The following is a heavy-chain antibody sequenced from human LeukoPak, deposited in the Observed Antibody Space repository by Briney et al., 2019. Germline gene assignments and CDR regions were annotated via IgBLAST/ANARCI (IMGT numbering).Heavy chain of an antibody. D-gene: IGHD1/OR15-1a*01. CDR3: AKVNNYDDY. J-gene: IGHJ4*02. V-gene: IGHV3-30*18. Sequence: PGGSLRLSCAASGFTFNIFGIHWVRQAPGKGLEWVAAISPDGNKEYCTESVKGRFTVSRDNSKNMIYLQMNSLRGEDSAVYYCAKVNNYDDYWGQGTLVTVSS. CDR1: GFTFNIFG. CDR2: ISPDGNKE.